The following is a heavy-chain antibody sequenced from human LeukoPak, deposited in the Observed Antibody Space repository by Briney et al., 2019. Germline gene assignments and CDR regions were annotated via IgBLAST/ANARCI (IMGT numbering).Heavy chain of an antibody. CDR2: ITDSGDTT. J-gene: IGHJ4*02. Sequence: GGSLRLSCAASGFTFSSYWMHWVRQAPGKGLVWVSTITDSGDTTYSADSVKGRFTISRDNSKNTLYLQMNSLRAEDTAVYYCAKDGALSTSWYFYCDYWGQGTLVTVSS. CDR3: AKDGALSTSWYFYCDY. CDR1: GFTFSSYW. D-gene: IGHD2-2*01. V-gene: IGHV3-23*01.